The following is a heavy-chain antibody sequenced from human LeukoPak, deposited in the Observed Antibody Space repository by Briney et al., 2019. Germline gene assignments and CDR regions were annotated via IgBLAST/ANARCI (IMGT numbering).Heavy chain of an antibody. D-gene: IGHD1-26*01. CDR3: ARQYSGSYHVDY. V-gene: IGHV4-39*01. CDR2: IYHSGST. Sequence: SETLSLICTVSGGSISSNSYYWGWIRQPPGKGLEWIGGIYHSGSTYYNPSLKSRVTISVDTSKNQFSLKLSSVTAADTAVYYCARQYSGSYHVDYWGQGTLVTVSS. CDR1: GGSISSNSYY. J-gene: IGHJ4*02.